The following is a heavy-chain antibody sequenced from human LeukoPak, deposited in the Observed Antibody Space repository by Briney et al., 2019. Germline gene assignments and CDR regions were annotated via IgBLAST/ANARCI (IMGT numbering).Heavy chain of an antibody. V-gene: IGHV4-59*11. Sequence: PSETLSLTCTVSGGSISSHYWSWIRQPPGKGLEWIGYIYYSGSTNYNPSLKSRVTISVDTSKDQFSLKPSSVTAADTAVYYCARLKGHYYDSSGSYRDIWGQGTKVTVSS. CDR1: GGSISSHY. CDR2: IYYSGST. D-gene: IGHD3-22*01. CDR3: ARLKGHYYDSSGSYRDI. J-gene: IGHJ3*02.